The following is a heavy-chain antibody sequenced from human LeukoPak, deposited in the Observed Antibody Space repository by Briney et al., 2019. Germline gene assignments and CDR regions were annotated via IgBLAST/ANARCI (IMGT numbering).Heavy chain of an antibody. J-gene: IGHJ4*02. V-gene: IGHV3-66*04. CDR1: GFTVSSNY. D-gene: IGHD6-19*01. CDR2: IYSGGST. Sequence: PGGSLRLSCAASGFTVSSNYMSWVRQAPGKGLEWVSVIYSGGSTYYADSVKGRFTISRDNSKNTLYLQMNSLRAEDTAVYYCAKRSSGPLRVLYFDYWGQGTLVTVSS. CDR3: AKRSSGPLRVLYFDY.